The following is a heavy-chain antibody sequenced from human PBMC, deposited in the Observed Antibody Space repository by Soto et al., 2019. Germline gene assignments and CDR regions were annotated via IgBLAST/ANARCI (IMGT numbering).Heavy chain of an antibody. J-gene: IGHJ6*02. Sequence: EVQLVESGGGLVQPGGSLRLSCAASGFTFSTYWIHWVRQAPGKGRVWVSRINSDGSSTNYADSVKGRFTISRDNAKNTLFLQMSSLRAEDTAVYYCARDRWGGGRDMDVWGQGTTVTVSS. CDR2: INSDGSST. CDR3: ARDRWGGGRDMDV. CDR1: GFTFSTYW. D-gene: IGHD3-10*01. V-gene: IGHV3-74*01.